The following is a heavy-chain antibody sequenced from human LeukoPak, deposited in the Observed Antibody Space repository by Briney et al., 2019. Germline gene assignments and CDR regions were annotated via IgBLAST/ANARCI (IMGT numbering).Heavy chain of an antibody. J-gene: IGHJ4*02. Sequence: GASVKVSCKASGYIFASYGISWVRQAPGQGLEWMGRIIPIFGTANYAQKFQGRVTITTDESTSTAYMELSSLRSEDTAVYYCASRSAVGATGIGDYWGQGTLVTVSS. CDR2: IIPIFGTA. CDR3: ASRSAVGATGIGDY. CDR1: GYIFASYG. V-gene: IGHV1-69*05. D-gene: IGHD1-26*01.